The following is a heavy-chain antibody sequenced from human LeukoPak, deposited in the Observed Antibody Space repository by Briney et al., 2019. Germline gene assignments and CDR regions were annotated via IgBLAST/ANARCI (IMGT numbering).Heavy chain of an antibody. CDR3: AKDRMSNSWYGTHFDS. CDR1: GFYFANYA. V-gene: IGHV3-23*01. Sequence: GGSLRLSCAASGFYFANYAMSWVRQAPGKGLEWVSATVGGGSPNTYHADSVKGRFTISRDNSKNTLYLQMNSLRAEDTAVYYCAKDRMSNSWYGTHFDSWGQGTLVTVSS. CDR2: TVGGGSPNT. D-gene: IGHD6-13*01. J-gene: IGHJ4*02.